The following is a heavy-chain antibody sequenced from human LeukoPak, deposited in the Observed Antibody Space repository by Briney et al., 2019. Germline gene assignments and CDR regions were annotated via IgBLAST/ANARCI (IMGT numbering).Heavy chain of an antibody. J-gene: IGHJ4*02. Sequence: SETLSLTCTVSGGSIRGYYWSWIRQPPGKGLQWIGFISYSGSTNYNPSLKSRVSMSLDTSKNQFSLKVTSVTAADTALYSCARRRGSYGSGTTIDYWGQGTLVTVSS. CDR2: ISYSGST. CDR3: ARRRGSYGSGTTIDY. CDR1: GGSIRGYY. D-gene: IGHD3-10*01. V-gene: IGHV4-59*08.